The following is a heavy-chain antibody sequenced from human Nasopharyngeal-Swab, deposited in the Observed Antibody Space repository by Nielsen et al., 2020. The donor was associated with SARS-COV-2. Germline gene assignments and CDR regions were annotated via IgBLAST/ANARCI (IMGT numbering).Heavy chain of an antibody. Sequence: SETLSLTCTVSGGSISSSSYYWGWIRQPPGKGLEWIGSIYYSGSTYYNPSLKSRVTISVDTSKNQFSLKLSSVTAADTAVYHCARDSRGPDAFDIWGQGTMVTVSS. CDR2: IYYSGST. CDR3: ARDSRGPDAFDI. CDR1: GGSISSSSYY. J-gene: IGHJ3*02. V-gene: IGHV4-39*07. D-gene: IGHD3-10*01.